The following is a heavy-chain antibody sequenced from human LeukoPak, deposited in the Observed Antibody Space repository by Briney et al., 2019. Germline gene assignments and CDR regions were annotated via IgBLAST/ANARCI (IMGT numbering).Heavy chain of an antibody. D-gene: IGHD1-1*01. Sequence: GASVKVSCKASGYTFTSYGIRWVRQAPGQGLEWMGWISTYNGDTNYAQKLQGRVTMTTDTSTSTAYMALRSLRSDDTAVYYCASDHNWVVDYWGQGTLVTVSS. CDR3: ASDHNWVVDY. CDR1: GYTFTSYG. J-gene: IGHJ4*02. CDR2: ISTYNGDT. V-gene: IGHV1-18*01.